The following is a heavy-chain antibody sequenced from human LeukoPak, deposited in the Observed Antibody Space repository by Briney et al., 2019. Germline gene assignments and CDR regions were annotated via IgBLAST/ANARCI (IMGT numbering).Heavy chain of an antibody. CDR3: ARARSRWGYCSSTSCYSHFDY. V-gene: IGHV1-18*04. Sequence: GASVKVSCKASGYTFTSYGISWVRQAPGQGREWMGWISAYNGNTNYAQKLQGRVTMTTDTSTSTAYMELRSLRSDDTAVYYCARARSRWGYCSSTSCYSHFDYWGQGTLVTVSS. CDR2: ISAYNGNT. D-gene: IGHD2-2*01. CDR1: GYTFTSYG. J-gene: IGHJ4*02.